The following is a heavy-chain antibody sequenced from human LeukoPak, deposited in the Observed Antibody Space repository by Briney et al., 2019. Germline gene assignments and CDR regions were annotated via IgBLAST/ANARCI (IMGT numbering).Heavy chain of an antibody. CDR3: AKDIVAAGLFFDY. D-gene: IGHD6-13*01. V-gene: IGHV3-11*01. CDR1: GFIFGEYY. J-gene: IGHJ4*02. Sequence: KPGGSLRLSCAASGFIFGEYYMGWIRQAPGKGLEWVSYIDNSGGTTYYADSVKGRFTISRDDAKNSLFLQMNSLRAEDTAVYYCAKDIVAAGLFFDYWGQGILVTVSS. CDR2: IDNSGGTT.